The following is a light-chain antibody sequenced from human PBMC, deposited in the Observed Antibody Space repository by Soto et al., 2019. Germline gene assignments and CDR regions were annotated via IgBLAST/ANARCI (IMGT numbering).Light chain of an antibody. Sequence: EIVLTQSPGTLSLSPGDRATLSCRASQTISGRYLAWYQQKPGQAPRLLIYDASNRATGIPARFSGSGSGTDFTLTISSLEPEDFAVYYCQQRSNWPWTFGQGTKVDIK. J-gene: IGKJ1*01. CDR1: QTISGRY. CDR3: QQRSNWPWT. V-gene: IGKV3-11*01. CDR2: DAS.